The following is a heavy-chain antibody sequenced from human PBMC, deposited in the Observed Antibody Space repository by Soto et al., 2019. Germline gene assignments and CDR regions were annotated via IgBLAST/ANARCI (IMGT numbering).Heavy chain of an antibody. CDR2: IIPIFGTA. CDR3: ASSPPPVTTDYYYGMDV. CDR1: GGTFSSYA. Sequence: VASVKVSCKASGGTFSSYAISWVRQAPGQGLEWMGGIIPIFGTANYAQKFQGRVTITADESTSTAYMELSSLRSEDTAVYYCASSPPPVTTDYYYGMDVWGQGTTVTVSS. J-gene: IGHJ6*02. V-gene: IGHV1-69*13. D-gene: IGHD4-17*01.